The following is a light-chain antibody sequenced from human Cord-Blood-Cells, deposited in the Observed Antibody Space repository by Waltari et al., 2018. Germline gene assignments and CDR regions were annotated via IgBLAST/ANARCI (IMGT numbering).Light chain of an antibody. Sequence: QSVLTQPPSASGTPGQRVTISCSGSRSNIGSNYVYWYQQLPGTAPKLLIYRNNQRPSGVPDRFSGSKSGTSASLAISGLRSEDEADYYWAAWDDSLSGYVFGTGTKVTVL. CDR1: RSNIGSNY. CDR2: RNN. V-gene: IGLV1-47*01. J-gene: IGLJ1*01. CDR3: AAWDDSLSGYV.